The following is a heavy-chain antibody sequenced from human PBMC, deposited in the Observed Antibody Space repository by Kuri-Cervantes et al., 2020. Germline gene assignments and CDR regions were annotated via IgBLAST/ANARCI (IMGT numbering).Heavy chain of an antibody. V-gene: IGHV4-39*07. J-gene: IGHJ4*02. D-gene: IGHD3-10*01. Sequence: SETLSLTCTVSGGSISSSSYYWGWTRQPPGKGLEWIGSIYYSGSTYYNPSLKSRVTISVDTSKNQFSLKLSSVTAADTAVYYCARGSMGWFGESTRLDYWGQGTLVTVSS. CDR2: IYYSGST. CDR3: ARGSMGWFGESTRLDY. CDR1: GGSISSSSYY.